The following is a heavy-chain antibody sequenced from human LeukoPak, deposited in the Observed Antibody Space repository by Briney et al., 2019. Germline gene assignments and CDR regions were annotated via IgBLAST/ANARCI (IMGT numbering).Heavy chain of an antibody. CDR3: ARGSSGDYSVSGSAWFDP. D-gene: IGHD3-10*01. V-gene: IGHV1-8*01. CDR1: GYTFTSYD. CDR2: MNPNSGNT. J-gene: IGHJ5*02. Sequence: ASVKVSCKASGYTFTSYDINWVRLATGQGLEWMGWMNPNSGNTGYAQKFQGRVTMTRNTSVSTAYMDLSSLRSEDTAVYYCARGSSGDYSVSGSAWFDPWGQGTLVTVSS.